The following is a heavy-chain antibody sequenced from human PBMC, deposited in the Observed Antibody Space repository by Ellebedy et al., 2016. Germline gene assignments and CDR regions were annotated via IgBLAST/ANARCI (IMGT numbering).Heavy chain of an antibody. V-gene: IGHV4-38-2*02. CDR1: GYSISSDYY. CDR2: MSVRYGNT. CDR3: ARDSGYYYGSGSFT. J-gene: IGHJ5*02. D-gene: IGHD3-10*01. Sequence: SETLSLTXAVSGYSISSDYYWGWIRQPPGKGLEWVASMSVRYGNTYYSSSLKSRVTISVDTSKNQFSLKLSSVTAADTAVYYCARDSGYYYGSGSFTWGQGTLVTVSS.